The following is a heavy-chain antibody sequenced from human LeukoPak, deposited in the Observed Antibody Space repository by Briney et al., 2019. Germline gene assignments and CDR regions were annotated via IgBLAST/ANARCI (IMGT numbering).Heavy chain of an antibody. J-gene: IGHJ4*02. CDR3: ARGNSGYASFFDY. CDR1: GFTFSSYG. CDR2: ISYDGSNK. V-gene: IGHV3-30*03. Sequence: GRSLRLSCAASGFTFSSYGMHWVRQAPGKGLEWVAVISYDGSNKYYADSVKGRFTISRDNSKNTLYLQMNSLRAEDTAVYYCARGNSGYASFFDYWGQGTLVAVSS. D-gene: IGHD5-12*01.